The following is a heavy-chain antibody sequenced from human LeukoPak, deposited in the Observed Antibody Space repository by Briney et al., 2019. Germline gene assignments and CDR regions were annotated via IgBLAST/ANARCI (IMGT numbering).Heavy chain of an antibody. V-gene: IGHV4-31*03. J-gene: IGHJ4*02. D-gene: IGHD3-9*01. CDR1: GGSISSSSYY. Sequence: SETLSLTCTVSGGSISSSSYYWSWIRQHPGKGLEWIGYIYYSGSTYYNPSLKSRVTISVDTSKNQFSLKLSSVTAADTAVYYCARRAILTGSPSFDYWGQGTLVTVSS. CDR2: IYYSGST. CDR3: ARRAILTGSPSFDY.